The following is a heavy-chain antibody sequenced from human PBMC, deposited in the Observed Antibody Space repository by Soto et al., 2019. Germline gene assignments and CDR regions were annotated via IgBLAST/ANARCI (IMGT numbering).Heavy chain of an antibody. CDR2: ISSNGGST. J-gene: IGHJ4*02. CDR3: ARGSYGYEFDY. CDR1: GFTFSSYA. Sequence: GGSLRLSCAVSGFTFSSYAMHWVRQAPGKGLEYVSAISSNGGSTYYADSVKGRFTISRDNSKNTLYLQMGSLRAEDMAVYYCARGSYGYEFDYWGQGTLVTVSS. V-gene: IGHV3-64*02. D-gene: IGHD5-18*01.